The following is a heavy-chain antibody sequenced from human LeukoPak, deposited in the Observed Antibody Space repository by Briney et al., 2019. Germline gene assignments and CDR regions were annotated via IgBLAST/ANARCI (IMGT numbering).Heavy chain of an antibody. CDR1: GFTFSTYA. Sequence: GGSLRLSCAASGFTFSTYAMHWVRQAPGKGLEWVAVTSFDGTTKYYADSVKGRFTVSRDNSKNTLILQMNSLRAEDTAVYYRARGSSTNCYGGNCFYYYMAIWGKGTTVTVSS. J-gene: IGHJ6*03. D-gene: IGHD2-2*01. CDR2: TSFDGTTK. V-gene: IGHV3-30*04. CDR3: ARGSSTNCYGGNCFYYYMAI.